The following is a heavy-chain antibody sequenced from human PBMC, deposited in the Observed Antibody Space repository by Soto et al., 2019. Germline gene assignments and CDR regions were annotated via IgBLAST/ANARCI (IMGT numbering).Heavy chain of an antibody. V-gene: IGHV1-18*01. Sequence: ASVKVSCKASGYTFTSYGISWVRQAPGQGLEWMGWISAYNGNTNYAQKLQGRVTMTTDTSTSTAYMELRSLRSDDTAVYYCASDCSGVSCYFSSEAFDIWGQGTMVTVSS. CDR3: ASDCSGVSCYFSSEAFDI. CDR1: GYTFTSYG. CDR2: ISAYNGNT. D-gene: IGHD2-15*01. J-gene: IGHJ3*02.